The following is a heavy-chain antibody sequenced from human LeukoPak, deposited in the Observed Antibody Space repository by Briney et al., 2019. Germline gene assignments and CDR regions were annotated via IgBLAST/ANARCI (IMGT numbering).Heavy chain of an antibody. CDR3: ARDGYCSGGSCYPLDY. D-gene: IGHD2-15*01. J-gene: IGHJ4*02. CDR1: GYSISSGYY. CDR2: IYHSGIT. V-gene: IGHV4-38-2*02. Sequence: SETLSLTCAVSGYSISSGYYWDWIRQPPGKGLEWIGSIYHSGITYQNPSLKSRVTISVDTSKNQFSLKLSSVTAADTAFYYCARDGYCSGGSCYPLDYWGQGALVTVSS.